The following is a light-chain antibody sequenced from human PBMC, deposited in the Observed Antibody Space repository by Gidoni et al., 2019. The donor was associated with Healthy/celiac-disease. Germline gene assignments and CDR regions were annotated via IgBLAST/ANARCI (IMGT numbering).Light chain of an antibody. CDR3: SSYTSSSTPLYV. CDR1: SSDVGGYNY. Sequence: QSALTQPASVSGSPGQSITIPCTGTSSDVGGYNYGSWYQQHPGKAPKLMIYEVSNRPSGVSNRFSGSKSGNTASLTISGLQAEDEADYYCSSYTSSSTPLYVFGTGTKVTVL. J-gene: IGLJ1*01. CDR2: EVS. V-gene: IGLV2-14*01.